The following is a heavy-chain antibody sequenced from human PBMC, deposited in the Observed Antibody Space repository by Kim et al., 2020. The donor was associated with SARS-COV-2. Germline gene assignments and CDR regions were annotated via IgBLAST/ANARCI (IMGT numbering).Heavy chain of an antibody. V-gene: IGHV3-7*03. CDR2: IKEDGSEK. CDR3: ARMGNSYGQYNWFDP. D-gene: IGHD3-16*01. J-gene: IGHJ5*02. CDR1: GFIFNRYW. Sequence: GSLRLSCAASGFIFNRYWMSWVRQAPGKGMEWVANIKEDGSEKYYVDSVKGRFTISRDNAKNSLYLQMNSLRGDDRAVYYCARMGNSYGQYNWFDPWGPGPLVTVSS.